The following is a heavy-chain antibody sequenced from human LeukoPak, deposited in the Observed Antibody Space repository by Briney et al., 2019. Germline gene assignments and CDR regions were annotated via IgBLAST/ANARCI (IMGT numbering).Heavy chain of an antibody. CDR2: IYSGGST. V-gene: IGHV3-53*01. CDR3: ASGLLPGIIDY. J-gene: IGHJ4*02. Sequence: GGSLRLSCAASGFTVSSNYMTWVRQAPGKGLEWVSVIYSGGSTYYADSVKGRFTISRDNSKNTLYLQMNSLRAEDTAVYYCASGLLPGIIDYWGQGTLVTVSS. D-gene: IGHD1-14*01. CDR1: GFTVSSNY.